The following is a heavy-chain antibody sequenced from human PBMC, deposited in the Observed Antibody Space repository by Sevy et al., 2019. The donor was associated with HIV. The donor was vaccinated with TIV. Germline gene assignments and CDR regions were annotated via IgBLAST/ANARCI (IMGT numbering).Heavy chain of an antibody. CDR1: GFTFSSYG. Sequence: GGSLRLSCAASGFTFSSYGMNWVRQAPGKGLEWVAVIWYGGSNKYYTDSVKGRFTISRDNSKNTLYLQMNSLRAEDTAVYYCARDLVGYSYGNPFDYWGQGTLVTVSS. D-gene: IGHD5-18*01. V-gene: IGHV3-33*01. CDR3: ARDLVGYSYGNPFDY. J-gene: IGHJ4*02. CDR2: IWYGGSNK.